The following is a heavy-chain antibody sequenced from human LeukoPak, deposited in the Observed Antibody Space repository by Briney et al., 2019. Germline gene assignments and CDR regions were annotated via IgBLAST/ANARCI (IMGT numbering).Heavy chain of an antibody. V-gene: IGHV3-74*01. CDR3: TRGRTYSHRHAFDI. D-gene: IGHD2-15*01. CDR1: GFIFTTYW. CDR2: INSDGSDT. Sequence: GGSLRLSCSASGFIFTTYWMHWVREAPGKGLVWVARINSDGSDTYYADSVKGRFTISRDNSKNTVYLQMNSLRAEDTAVYYCTRGRTYSHRHAFDIWGQGTMVTVSS. J-gene: IGHJ3*02.